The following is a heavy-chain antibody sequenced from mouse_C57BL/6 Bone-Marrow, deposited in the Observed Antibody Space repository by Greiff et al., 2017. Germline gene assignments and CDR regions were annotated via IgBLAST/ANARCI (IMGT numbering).Heavy chain of an antibody. Sequence: EVQLVESGGGLVKPGGSLKLSCAASGFTFSSYTMSWVRQTPEKRLEWVATISGGGGNTYYPDSVKGRFTISRDNAKNTLYLQMSSLRSEDTALYYCTRQLYYDSMDYWGQGTTLTVSS. CDR1: GFTFSSYT. D-gene: IGHD2-4*01. V-gene: IGHV5-9*01. J-gene: IGHJ2*01. CDR2: ISGGGGNT. CDR3: TRQLYYDSMDY.